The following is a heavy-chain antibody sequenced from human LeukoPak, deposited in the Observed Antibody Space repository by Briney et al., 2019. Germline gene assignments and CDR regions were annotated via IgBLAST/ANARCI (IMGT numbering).Heavy chain of an antibody. J-gene: IGHJ3*02. CDR1: GGSISSSSYY. CDR3: ASWDSSGWYSRDAFDI. V-gene: IGHV4-39*01. CDR2: IYYSGST. Sequence: SETLSLTCTVSGGSISSSSYYWGWIRQPPGKGLEWIGSIYYSGSTYYNPSLKSRVTISVDTSKNQFSLKLSSVTAADTAVYYCASWDSSGWYSRDAFDIWGQGTMVTVSS. D-gene: IGHD6-19*01.